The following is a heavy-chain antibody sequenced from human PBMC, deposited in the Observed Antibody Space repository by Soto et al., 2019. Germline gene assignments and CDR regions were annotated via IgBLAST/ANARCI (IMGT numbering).Heavy chain of an antibody. J-gene: IGHJ4*02. CDR1: GFTFSYYY. CDR2: SSNSGTFS. CDR3: ARSGDNYNRLDY. Sequence: GGSLRLSCEGSGFTFSYYYISWIRQAPGEGLEWISYSSNSGTFSRYADSVKGRFSISRDNTKNLLYLQMNSLRAEDTAVYYCARSGDNYNRLDYWGQGTPVTVSS. D-gene: IGHD1-1*01. V-gene: IGHV3-11*06.